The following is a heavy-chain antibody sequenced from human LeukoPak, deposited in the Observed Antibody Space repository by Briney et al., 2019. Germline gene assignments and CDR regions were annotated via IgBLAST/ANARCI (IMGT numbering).Heavy chain of an antibody. Sequence: SVKVSCKASGGTFSSYAITWVRQAPGQGLEWMGRVIPIIDMANYAQKFQGRVTITADTSTSTAFMELSSLRSDDAAVYYCVCYNSSGYSDYYFDYWGQGTLVTVSS. CDR1: GGTFSSYA. CDR3: VCYNSSGYSDYYFDY. CDR2: VIPIIDMA. J-gene: IGHJ4*02. V-gene: IGHV1-69*04. D-gene: IGHD3-22*01.